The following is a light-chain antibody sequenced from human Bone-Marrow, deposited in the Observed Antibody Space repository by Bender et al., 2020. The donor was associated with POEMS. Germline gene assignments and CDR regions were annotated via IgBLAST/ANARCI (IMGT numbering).Light chain of an antibody. Sequence: QSALTQPASVSGSPGQTITLSCTGTRSDIGSFDLVSWYQQHPGKVPKLMIYDVRARPSGVPDRFSGSKSAYSASLTISGLQAEDEADYYCCSYAGNWVFGGGTRLTVL. CDR3: CSYAGNWV. J-gene: IGLJ3*02. CDR1: RSDIGSFDL. CDR2: DVR. V-gene: IGLV2-23*02.